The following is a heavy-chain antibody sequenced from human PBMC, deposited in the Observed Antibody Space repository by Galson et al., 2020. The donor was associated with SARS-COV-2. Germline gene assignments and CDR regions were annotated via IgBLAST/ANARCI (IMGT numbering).Heavy chain of an antibody. D-gene: IGHD3-22*01. CDR3: ARQGFYNASGYFPGSNAFDI. CDR2: VYPDDSDT. Sequence: HGESLKIFCKGSGYTFTTYWIGWVRQVSGKGLEWMGIVYPDDSDTRYNPSFRGQVTFSADKSTGTAYLQWSSLRPSDTAIYYCARQGFYNASGYFPGSNAFDIWGQGTVVTVSS. CDR1: GYTFTTYW. J-gene: IGHJ3*02. V-gene: IGHV5-51*01.